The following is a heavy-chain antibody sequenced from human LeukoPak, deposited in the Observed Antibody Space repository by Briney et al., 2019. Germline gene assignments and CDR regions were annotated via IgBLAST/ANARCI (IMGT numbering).Heavy chain of an antibody. CDR3: AKPSSGNYPPTGY. Sequence: HPGGSLRLSCAASGFTFSSYDVSWVRQAPGKGLEWVSAISGSGDRTHYADSVKGRFTISRDNSKNTLYLQINSLRAEDTAVYYCAKPSSGNYPPTGYWGKGPLVTVSS. CDR2: ISGSGDRT. J-gene: IGHJ4*02. D-gene: IGHD1-26*01. V-gene: IGHV3-23*01. CDR1: GFTFSSYD.